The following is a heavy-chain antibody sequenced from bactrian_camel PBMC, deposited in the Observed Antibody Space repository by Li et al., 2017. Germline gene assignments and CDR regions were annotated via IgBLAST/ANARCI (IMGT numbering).Heavy chain of an antibody. Sequence: HVQLVESGGSSVQTGGSLKLSCVGSGSTFNNYCMGWFRQAPGKEREELATIDSDGSTRYVDSVKGRFTISKAKDNAKNTVYLQMNRLKPEDIAMYYCAADDPHTWAGVAVLAGCDFGYWGQGTQVTVS. J-gene: IGHJ6*01. D-gene: IGHD5*01. V-gene: IGHV3S53*01. CDR2: IDSDGST. CDR1: GSTFNNYC. CDR3: AADDPHTWAGVAVLAGCDFGY.